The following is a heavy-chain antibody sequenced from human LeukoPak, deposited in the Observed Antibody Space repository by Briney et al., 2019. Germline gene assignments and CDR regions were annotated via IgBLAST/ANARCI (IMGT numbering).Heavy chain of an antibody. D-gene: IGHD3-9*01. V-gene: IGHV3-7*01. CDR3: ARDDRVLRYFDWLTS. Sequence: GGSLRLSCAASGFTFSSYWMSWVRQAPGKGLEWVANIKQDGSEKYYVDPVKGRFTISRDNAKNSLYLQMNSLRAEDTAVYYCARDDRVLRYFDWLTSWGQGTLVTVSS. CDR1: GFTFSSYW. CDR2: IKQDGSEK. J-gene: IGHJ4*02.